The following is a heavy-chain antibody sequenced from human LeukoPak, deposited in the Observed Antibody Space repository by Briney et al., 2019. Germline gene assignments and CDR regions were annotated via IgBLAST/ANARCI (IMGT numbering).Heavy chain of an antibody. CDR2: IKQDGSEK. Sequence: GGSLRLSCAASGFTFSSYSMNWVRQAPGKGLEWVANIKQDGSEKYYVDSVKGRFTISRDNAKNSLYLQMNSLRAEDTAVYYCASSGYSYGPFDYWGQGTLVTVSS. CDR1: GFTFSSYS. V-gene: IGHV3-7*01. D-gene: IGHD5-18*01. J-gene: IGHJ4*02. CDR3: ASSGYSYGPFDY.